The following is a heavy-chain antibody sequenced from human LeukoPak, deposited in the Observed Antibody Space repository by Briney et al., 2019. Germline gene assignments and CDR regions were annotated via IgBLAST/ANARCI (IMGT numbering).Heavy chain of an antibody. CDR2: ISSNGGST. J-gene: IGHJ4*02. Sequence: GGSLRLPCAASGFTFSSYAMHWVRQAPGKGLEYVSAISSNGGSTYYANSVEGRFTISRDNSKNTLYLQMGSLRAEDMAVYYCARETDWGQGTLVTVSS. CDR1: GFTFSSYA. CDR3: ARETD. V-gene: IGHV3-64*01.